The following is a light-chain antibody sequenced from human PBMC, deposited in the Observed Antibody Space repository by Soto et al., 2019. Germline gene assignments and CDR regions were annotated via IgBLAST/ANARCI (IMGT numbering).Light chain of an antibody. CDR1: SSDVGSYNL. V-gene: IGLV2-23*01. J-gene: IGLJ2*01. CDR2: EGS. CDR3: CTYAGIPTMV. Sequence: QSALTQPASVSGSPGQSITISCTGTSSDVGSYNLVSWYQQHPGKAPKLMIYEGSKRPSGVTNRFSGSKSGNTSSLTISGLQAEEEADYYCCTYAGIPTMVFGGGTHLTVL.